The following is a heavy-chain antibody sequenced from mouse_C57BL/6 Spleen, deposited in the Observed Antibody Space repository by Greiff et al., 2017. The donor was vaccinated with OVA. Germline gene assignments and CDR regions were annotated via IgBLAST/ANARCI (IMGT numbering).Heavy chain of an antibody. CDR1: GYSFTDYY. CDR3: ARSDWEDWFAY. J-gene: IGHJ3*01. Sequence: EVQLQQSGPELVKPGASVKISCKASGYSFTDYYMNWVKQSPEKSLEWIGEINPSTGGTTYNQKFKAKATLTVDKSSSTAYMQLKSLTSEDSAVYNCARSDWEDWFAYWGQGTLVTVSA. D-gene: IGHD4-1*01. V-gene: IGHV1-42*01. CDR2: INPSTGGT.